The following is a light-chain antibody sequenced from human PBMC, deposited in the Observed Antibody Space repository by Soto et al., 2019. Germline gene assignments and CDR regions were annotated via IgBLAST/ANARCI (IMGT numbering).Light chain of an antibody. CDR1: QSIYINS. V-gene: IGKV3-20*01. Sequence: EIVLTQSPGTLSLSPGERATLSCRASQSIYINSLAWYQHKRGQAPRLLIYAATVMDTAVPDRLNGSGSGTAFALQISRLEPEASAMYYYQQYGDSPFAFGPGTQLDVK. CDR2: AAT. CDR3: QQYGDSPFA. J-gene: IGKJ3*01.